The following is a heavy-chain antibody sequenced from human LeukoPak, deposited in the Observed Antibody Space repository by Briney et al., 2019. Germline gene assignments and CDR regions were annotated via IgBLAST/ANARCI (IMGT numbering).Heavy chain of an antibody. Sequence: ASVKVSCKASGYPFTSYGISWVRQAPGQGREWMGWISVNNANTNYAQKLQGRVTMTTDTSTSTAYMELRSLRSDDTAVYYCAANMNWGWSAFDIWGPGTMVIVAS. CDR2: ISVNNANT. D-gene: IGHD7-27*01. J-gene: IGHJ3*02. V-gene: IGHV1-18*01. CDR3: AANMNWGWSAFDI. CDR1: GYPFTSYG.